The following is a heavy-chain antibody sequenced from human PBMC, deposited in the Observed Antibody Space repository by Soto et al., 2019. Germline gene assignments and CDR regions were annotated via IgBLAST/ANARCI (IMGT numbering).Heavy chain of an antibody. D-gene: IGHD3-10*02. CDR2: IWYDGSNK. CDR3: AREVLVRGIKYHGMDV. Sequence: QVQLVESGGGVVQPGRSLSLSCAASGFTFSSYGIHWVRQAPGKGLEWVAVIWYDGSNKYYADSVKGRFTISRDNSKNTLYLQMNGLRAEDTAVYYCAREVLVRGIKYHGMDVWGKGTTVTVSS. J-gene: IGHJ6*04. CDR1: GFTFSSYG. V-gene: IGHV3-33*01.